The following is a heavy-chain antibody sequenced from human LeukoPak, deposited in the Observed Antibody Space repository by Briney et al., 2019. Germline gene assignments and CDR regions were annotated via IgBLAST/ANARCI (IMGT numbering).Heavy chain of an antibody. CDR3: ARAEYCTDTSCSQGNAFDI. J-gene: IGHJ3*02. CDR2: IYYSGST. Sequence: SETLSLTCTVSGGSIGSYYWTWIRQPPGKGLEWIGYIYYSGSTNYNPSLKSRVTISVDTSKNQFSPKLSSVTAADTAVYYCARAEYCTDTSCSQGNAFDIWGQGTMVTVSS. D-gene: IGHD2-2*01. CDR1: GGSIGSYY. V-gene: IGHV4-59*12.